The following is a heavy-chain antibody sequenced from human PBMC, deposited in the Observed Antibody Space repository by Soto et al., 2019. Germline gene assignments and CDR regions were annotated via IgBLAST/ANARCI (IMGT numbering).Heavy chain of an antibody. CDR1: GFTFHDFT. Sequence: GGSLRLSCAAAGFTFHDFTMHWVRQPPGKGLEWVSLITWDGDRKFYSDSVKGRFTISRDNSENSLYLQMNILRTEDTALYYCAKDLGLDCSGGSCYSGFDSWGQGTLVTVSS. V-gene: IGHV3-43*01. J-gene: IGHJ4*02. CDR2: ITWDGDRK. D-gene: IGHD2-15*01. CDR3: AKDLGLDCSGGSCYSGFDS.